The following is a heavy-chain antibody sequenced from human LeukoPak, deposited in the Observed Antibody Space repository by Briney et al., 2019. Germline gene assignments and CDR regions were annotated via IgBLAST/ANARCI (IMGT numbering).Heavy chain of an antibody. V-gene: IGHV3-48*01. J-gene: IGHJ4*02. Sequence: GGSLRLSCAASGFTFSSYSMNWVRQVPGKGLEWVSYITSGGSITSYAASVKDRFTISSDNAKNSLFLQMNSLRPEDTAVYYCARIGDGYGDYFDYWGQGTLVTVSS. D-gene: IGHD5-24*01. CDR2: ITSGGSIT. CDR1: GFTFSSYS. CDR3: ARIGDGYGDYFDY.